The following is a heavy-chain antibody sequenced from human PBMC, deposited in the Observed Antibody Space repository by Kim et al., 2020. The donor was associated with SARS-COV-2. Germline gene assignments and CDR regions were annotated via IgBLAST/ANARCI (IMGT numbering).Heavy chain of an antibody. Sequence: GGSLRLSCAASGFTFSSYGMHWVRQAPGKGLEWVAVISYDGSNKYYADSVKGRFTISRDNSKNTLYLQMNSLRAEDTAVYYCAKEGYYYGSGSYYRCFDYWGQGTLVTVSS. CDR1: GFTFSSYG. CDR3: AKEGYYYGSGSYYRCFDY. V-gene: IGHV3-30*18. J-gene: IGHJ4*02. CDR2: ISYDGSNK. D-gene: IGHD3-10*01.